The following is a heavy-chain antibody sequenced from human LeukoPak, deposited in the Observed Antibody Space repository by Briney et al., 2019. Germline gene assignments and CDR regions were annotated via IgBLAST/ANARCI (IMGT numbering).Heavy chain of an antibody. D-gene: IGHD3-3*01. J-gene: IGHJ4*02. CDR1: GGSISSSSYY. Sequence: PSETLSLTCTVSGGSISSSSYYWGWIRQPPGKGLEWIGSIYYSGSTYYNPSLKSRVTISVDTSKNQFSLKLSSVTAADTAVYYCARVSSFTISTFDYWGQGTLVTVSS. V-gene: IGHV4-39*07. CDR3: ARVSSFTISTFDY. CDR2: IYYSGST.